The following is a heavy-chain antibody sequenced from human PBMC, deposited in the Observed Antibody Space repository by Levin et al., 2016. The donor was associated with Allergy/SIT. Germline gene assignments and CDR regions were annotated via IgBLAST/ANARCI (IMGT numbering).Heavy chain of an antibody. CDR1: GGSISNHY. CDR2: IFYSGAT. CDR3: ARGVSSALIFDY. D-gene: IGHD3-10*01. V-gene: IGHV4-59*11. J-gene: IGHJ4*02. Sequence: SETLSLTCTVSGGSISNHYWNWIRQSPGKGLEWIGYIFYSGATNYNPSLKTRVTISVDTSKNQFSLQLNSVTAADAAVYYCARGVSSALIFDYWGQGTLVTVSS.